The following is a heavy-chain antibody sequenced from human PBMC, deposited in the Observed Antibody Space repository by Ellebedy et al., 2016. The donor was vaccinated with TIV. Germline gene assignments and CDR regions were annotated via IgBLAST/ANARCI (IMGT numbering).Heavy chain of an antibody. V-gene: IGHV3-74*03. Sequence: PGGSLRLSCAASGFTLSDYWWHWVRHAPGKGLVWVARISRDGSPKEYADSVRGRFTISRDSAKNTVYLQMNSLRVEDTAVYHCARGGADTAIGHTQWGQGTLVTVYS. CDR1: GFTLSDYW. CDR3: ARGGADTAIGHTQ. CDR2: ISRDGSPK. J-gene: IGHJ4*02. D-gene: IGHD5-18*01.